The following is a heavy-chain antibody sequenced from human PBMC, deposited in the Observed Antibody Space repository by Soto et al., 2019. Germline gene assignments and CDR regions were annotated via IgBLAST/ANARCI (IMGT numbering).Heavy chain of an antibody. V-gene: IGHV3-30-3*01. D-gene: IGHD3-22*01. J-gene: IGHJ4*02. CDR1: GFHVSSYA. Sequence: GGSLRLSCAASGFHVSSYAMHWVRQAPGKGLEWVAVISYDGSNKYYADSVKGRFTISRDNSKTLYLQMNSLKTEDTAVYYCTTDSVKSYDSSGYYNGRLLTFDYWGQGTLVTVSS. CDR3: TTDSVKSYDSSGYYNGRLLTFDY. CDR2: ISYDGSNK.